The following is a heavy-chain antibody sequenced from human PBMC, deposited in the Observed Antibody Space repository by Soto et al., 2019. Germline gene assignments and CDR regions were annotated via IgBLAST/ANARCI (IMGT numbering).Heavy chain of an antibody. CDR1: GGYISSGGYS. CDR3: ARAGGLGAVAVDY. J-gene: IGHJ4*02. Sequence: PSETLSLTCTVAGGYISSGGYSWSWIQQPPGKGLEWIGYIYHSGSTYYNPSLKSRVTISVDRSKNQFSLKLSSVTAADTAVYYCARAGGLGAVAVDYWGQGTLVTVSS. V-gene: IGHV4-30-2*01. D-gene: IGHD6-19*01. CDR2: IYHSGST.